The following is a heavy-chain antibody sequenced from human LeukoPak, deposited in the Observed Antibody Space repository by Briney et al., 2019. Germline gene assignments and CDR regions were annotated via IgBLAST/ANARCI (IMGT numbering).Heavy chain of an antibody. J-gene: IGHJ4*02. D-gene: IGHD5-24*01. CDR1: GFMFSSNW. Sequence: GGSLRLSCAASGFMFSSNWMSWVRLAPGKGLEWVANIKEDGTETYFVDSVKGRFTISRDNAKNSLYLQMNSLRVEDTAVYYCAKEGRSLQTYWGQGTLVTVSS. CDR3: AKEGRSLQTY. CDR2: IKEDGTET. V-gene: IGHV3-7*03.